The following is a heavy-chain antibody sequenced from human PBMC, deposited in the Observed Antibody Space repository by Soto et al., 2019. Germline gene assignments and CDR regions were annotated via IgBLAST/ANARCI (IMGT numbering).Heavy chain of an antibody. Sequence: XVKGSCRASGYTFTRYYMHGVRQAPGQGLEWMGIINPSGGSTSYAQKFQGRVTITRDTSTSTVYMELSSLRYEDTAVYYCARAVVRGTYAWFDPWGQGTLVTVSS. D-gene: IGHD3-16*01. CDR2: INPSGGST. CDR3: ARAVVRGTYAWFDP. J-gene: IGHJ5*02. V-gene: IGHV1-46*03. CDR1: GYTFTRYY.